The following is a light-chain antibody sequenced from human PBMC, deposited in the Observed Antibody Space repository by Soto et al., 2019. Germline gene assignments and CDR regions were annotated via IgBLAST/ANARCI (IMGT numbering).Light chain of an antibody. CDR3: TSYAIGSSHVV. J-gene: IGLJ2*01. CDR1: SSDIGGYDY. Sequence: QSALTQPASVSGSPGQSITLSCTGTSSDIGGYDYVSWYQRHPGKAPKLMIYDVNNRHSGVSNRFSGSKSGNSASLAIAGLPAEDVADYYCTSYAIGSSHVVFGGGTKLTLL. V-gene: IGLV2-14*01. CDR2: DVN.